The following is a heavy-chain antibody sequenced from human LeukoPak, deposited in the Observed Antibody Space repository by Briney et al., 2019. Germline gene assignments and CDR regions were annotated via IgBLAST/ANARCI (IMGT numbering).Heavy chain of an antibody. Sequence: SETLSLTCTVSGGSISSYYWSWIRQPPGKGLEWIGYIYYSGSTNYNPSLESRVTISVDTSKNQFSLKLSSVTAADTAVYYCASLRNPGDCSGGSCSLPYFDYWGQGTLVTVSS. D-gene: IGHD2-15*01. J-gene: IGHJ4*02. CDR3: ASLRNPGDCSGGSCSLPYFDY. V-gene: IGHV4-59*01. CDR1: GGSISSYY. CDR2: IYYSGST.